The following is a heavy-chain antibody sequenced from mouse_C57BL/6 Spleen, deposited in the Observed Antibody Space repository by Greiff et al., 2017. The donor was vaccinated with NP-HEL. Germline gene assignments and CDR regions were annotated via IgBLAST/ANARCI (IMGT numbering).Heavy chain of an antibody. CDR1: GFTFSSYA. Sequence: EVKLVESGGGLVKPGGSLKLSCAASGFTFSSYAMSWVRQTPEKRLEWVATISDDGSYTYYPDNVKGRFTISRDNAKNNLYLQMSHLKSEDTAMYYCARVYGNYDYFDYWGQGTTLTVSS. D-gene: IGHD2-1*01. CDR2: ISDDGSYT. CDR3: ARVYGNYDYFDY. V-gene: IGHV5-4*03. J-gene: IGHJ2*01.